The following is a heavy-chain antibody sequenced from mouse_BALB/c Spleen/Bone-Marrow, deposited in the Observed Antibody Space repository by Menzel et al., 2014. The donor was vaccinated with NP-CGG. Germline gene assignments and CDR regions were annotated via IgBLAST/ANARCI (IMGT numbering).Heavy chain of an antibody. CDR3: ARPRQLGLPYYFDY. V-gene: IGHV1-14*01. CDR1: GYTFTSYV. J-gene: IGHJ2*01. D-gene: IGHD3-2*01. Sequence: EVKLMESGPELVKPGASVKMSCKASGYTFTSYVMHWVKQKPGQGLEWIGYINPYNDGTKYNEKFKGKATLTSDKSSSTAYMELSSLTSEDSAVYYCARPRQLGLPYYFDYWGQGTTLTGSS. CDR2: INPYNDGT.